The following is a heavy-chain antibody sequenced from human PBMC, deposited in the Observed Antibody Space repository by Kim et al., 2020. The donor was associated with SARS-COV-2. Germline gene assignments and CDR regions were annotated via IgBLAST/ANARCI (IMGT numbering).Heavy chain of an antibody. V-gene: IGHV4-34*01. D-gene: IGHD6-13*01. Sequence: SETLSLTCAVYGGSFSGYYWSWIRQPPGKGLEWIGEINHSGSTNYNPSLKSRVTISVDTSKNQFSLKLSSVTAADTAVYYCARGKRYSSSWYVNWGQGTLVTVSS. CDR3: ARGKRYSSSWYVN. CDR1: GGSFSGYY. J-gene: IGHJ4*02. CDR2: INHSGST.